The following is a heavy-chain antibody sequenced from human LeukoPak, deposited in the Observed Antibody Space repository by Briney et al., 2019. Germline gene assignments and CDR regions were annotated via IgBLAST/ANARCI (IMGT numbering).Heavy chain of an antibody. CDR3: AKPKDSSSWSSFDN. CDR2: ISGSGGTT. D-gene: IGHD6-13*01. Sequence: GGSLRLSCAASGFTFSNYAMSWVRQAPGKGLERVSGISGSGGTTYYADSAKGRFTVSGDNSKNTLFLQMNSLRAEDTAVYYCAKPKDSSSWSSFDNWGQGTLVTVSS. CDR1: GFTFSNYA. J-gene: IGHJ4*02. V-gene: IGHV3-23*01.